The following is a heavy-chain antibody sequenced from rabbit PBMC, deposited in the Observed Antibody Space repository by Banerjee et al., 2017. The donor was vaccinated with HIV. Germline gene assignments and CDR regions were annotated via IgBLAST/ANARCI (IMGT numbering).Heavy chain of an antibody. Sequence: QSLEESGGDLVKPGASLTLTCTASGFSFRSSYYMCWVRQAPGKGLEWIACIYTGSSDSTYYASWAKGRFTISKTSSTTVTLQMTSLTAADTATYFCARDLTGYAGYGYAFLWGPGTLVTVS. V-gene: IGHV1S40*01. CDR1: GFSFRSSYY. CDR3: ARDLTGYAGYGYAFL. J-gene: IGHJ6*01. D-gene: IGHD6-1*01. CDR2: IYTGSSDST.